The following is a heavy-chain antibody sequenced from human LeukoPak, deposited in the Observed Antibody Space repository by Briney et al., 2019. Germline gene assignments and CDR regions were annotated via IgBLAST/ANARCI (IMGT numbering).Heavy chain of an antibody. CDR3: ARDGDRIAVAAREGDY. J-gene: IGHJ4*02. D-gene: IGHD6-19*01. CDR1: GYTFTSYG. V-gene: IGHV1-18*01. CDR2: ISAYNGNT. Sequence: ASVKDSCKASGYTFTSYGISWVRQAPGQGLEWMGWISAYNGNTNYAQKLQGRVTMTTDTSTSTAYMELRSLRSDDTAVYYCARDGDRIAVAAREGDYWGQGTLVTVSS.